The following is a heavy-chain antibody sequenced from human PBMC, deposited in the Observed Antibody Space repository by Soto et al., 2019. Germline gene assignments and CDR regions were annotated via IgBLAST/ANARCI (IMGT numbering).Heavy chain of an antibody. V-gene: IGHV4-39*01. J-gene: IGHJ4*02. CDR3: AVLYSYESSGYQLLY. D-gene: IGHD3-22*01. CDR2: IYYLGNT. CDR1: GGSISSSSSY. Sequence: SETLSLTCTVSGGSISSSSSYWGWIRQPPGKGLEWVGNIYYLGNTYYNPSLGSRVTISVDTSKNQFSLKLRSVTAADTAVFYFAVLYSYESSGYQLLYWGQGTLVTVSS.